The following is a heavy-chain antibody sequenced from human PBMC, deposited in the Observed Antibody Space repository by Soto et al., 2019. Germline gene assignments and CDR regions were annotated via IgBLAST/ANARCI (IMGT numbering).Heavy chain of an antibody. CDR1: GFSLTTKGVG. Sequence: QITLKESGPKVVRPTQTLPLTCSFSGFSLTTKGVGVGWIRQSPGKGLELLAVVYWDDDKRYNPSLESRLSISKDTSKNHVVLTMTNVDTVDTATYFCAHSDWNYWVNCGQGSLIIVSS. CDR2: VYWDDDK. J-gene: IGHJ4*02. D-gene: IGHD1-7*01. CDR3: AHSDWNYWVN. V-gene: IGHV2-5*02.